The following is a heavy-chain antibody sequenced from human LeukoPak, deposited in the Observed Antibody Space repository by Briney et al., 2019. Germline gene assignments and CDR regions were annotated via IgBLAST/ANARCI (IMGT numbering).Heavy chain of an antibody. CDR3: TRQGLYCSSTSCYEIFDY. J-gene: IGHJ4*02. CDR2: ISYDEMYQ. V-gene: IGHV3-30*03. D-gene: IGHD2-2*01. Sequence: PGRSLRLSCAASGFTFNIYGMHWVRQAPGKGLEWVAGISYDEMYQYYADSVKGRFTISRDNSKNTAYLQMNSLKTEDTAVYYCTRQGLYCSSTSCYEIFDYWGQGTLVTVSS. CDR1: GFTFNIYG.